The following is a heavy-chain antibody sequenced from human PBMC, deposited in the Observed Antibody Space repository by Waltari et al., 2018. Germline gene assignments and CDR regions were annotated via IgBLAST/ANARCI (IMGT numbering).Heavy chain of an antibody. D-gene: IGHD6-13*01. CDR3: ARGGLYGQQLLESAFEI. CDR2: LIPMFETA. J-gene: IGHJ3*02. Sequence: QVQLVQSGAEVKKPGSSVKVSCKASGGSFSTYAITWVRQAPGQGLEWMGGLIPMFETANYAQKFQERVTITTDGSMTTAYMELSSLTSEDTAVYYCARGGLYGQQLLESAFEIWGQGTKVTVAS. V-gene: IGHV1-69*05. CDR1: GGSFSTYA.